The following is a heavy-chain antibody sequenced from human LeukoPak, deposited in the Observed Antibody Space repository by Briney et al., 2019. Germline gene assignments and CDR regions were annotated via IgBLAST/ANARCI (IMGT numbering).Heavy chain of an antibody. Sequence: QTGGSLRLSCAASGFTFDDYAMHWVRQGPGKGLEWVSGISWNSGSIGYVDSVKGRFTISRNNAKNSLYLQMNSLRAEDTALYYCARVAYGDYVQLYYYYYYMDVWGKGTTVTVSS. CDR1: GFTFDDYA. J-gene: IGHJ6*03. D-gene: IGHD4-17*01. CDR2: ISWNSGSI. V-gene: IGHV3-9*01. CDR3: ARVAYGDYVQLYYYYYYMDV.